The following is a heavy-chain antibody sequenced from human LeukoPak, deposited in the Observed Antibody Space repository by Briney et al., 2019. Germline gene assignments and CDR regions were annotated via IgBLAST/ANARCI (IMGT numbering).Heavy chain of an antibody. Sequence: PGGSLRLSCAASGFTFDDYGMSWVRQAPGKGLKWVSGINWNGGSTGYADSVKGRFTISRDNAKNSLYLQMNSLRAEDTALYYCARDYSNYVGYYYYYMDVWGKGTTVTASS. CDR1: GFTFDDYG. CDR3: ARDYSNYVGYYYYYMDV. V-gene: IGHV3-20*04. J-gene: IGHJ6*03. D-gene: IGHD4-11*01. CDR2: INWNGGST.